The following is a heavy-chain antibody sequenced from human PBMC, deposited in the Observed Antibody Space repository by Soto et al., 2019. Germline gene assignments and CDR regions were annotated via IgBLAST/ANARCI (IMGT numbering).Heavy chain of an antibody. Sequence: QVQLQQWGAGLLKPSETLSLTRAVYGGSFSGYYWSWIRQPPGKGLEWIGEINHSGSTNYNPSLKSRVTISVDTSKNQFSLKLSSVTAADTAVYYCVRASWDYWGQGTLVTVSS. CDR3: VRASWDY. J-gene: IGHJ4*02. V-gene: IGHV4-34*01. D-gene: IGHD3-10*01. CDR2: INHSGST. CDR1: GGSFSGYY.